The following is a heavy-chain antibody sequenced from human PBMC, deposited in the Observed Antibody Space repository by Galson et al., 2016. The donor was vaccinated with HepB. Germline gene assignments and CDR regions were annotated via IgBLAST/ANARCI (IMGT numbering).Heavy chain of an antibody. Sequence: SLRLSCAASGFTSDHYAMHWVRQAPGKGLEWVSGISWNSGSIGYADSVKGRFTISRDNAKNSLYLQMNSLRAEDTALYYCAKDSGAYYYDSSGHRRNAVDIWGQGTVVTGSS. D-gene: IGHD3-22*01. CDR2: ISWNSGSI. CDR1: GFTSDHYA. J-gene: IGHJ3*02. CDR3: AKDSGAYYYDSSGHRRNAVDI. V-gene: IGHV3-9*02.